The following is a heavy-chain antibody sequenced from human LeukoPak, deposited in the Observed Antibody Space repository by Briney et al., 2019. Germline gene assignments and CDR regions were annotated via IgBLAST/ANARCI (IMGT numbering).Heavy chain of an antibody. V-gene: IGHV1-69*13. CDR1: GGTFSSYA. Sequence: ASVKVSCKASGGTFSSYAISWVRQAPGQGLEWMGGIIPIFGTANYAQKFQGRVTITADESTSTAYMELSSLGSEDTAVYYCARRGLSGATDYYYYYGMDVWGQGTTVTVSS. CDR3: ARRGLSGATDYYYYYGMDV. CDR2: IIPIFGTA. D-gene: IGHD1-26*01. J-gene: IGHJ6*02.